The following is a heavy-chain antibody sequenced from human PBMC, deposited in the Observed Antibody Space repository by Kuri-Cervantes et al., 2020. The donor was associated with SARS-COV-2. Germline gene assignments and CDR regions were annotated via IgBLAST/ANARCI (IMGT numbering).Heavy chain of an antibody. Sequence: SETLSLTCTVSGGSITTSSHYWGWIRQPPGKGLEWIGSVYYSGRTYYNPSLKSRVTISRDTSKNQFSLKLSSVTAADTAVYYCARALSYTGYSGSYNWFDPWGQGTLVTVSS. CDR3: ARALSYTGYSGSYNWFDP. V-gene: IGHV4-39*07. J-gene: IGHJ5*02. D-gene: IGHD1-26*01. CDR1: GGSITTSSHY. CDR2: VYYSGRT.